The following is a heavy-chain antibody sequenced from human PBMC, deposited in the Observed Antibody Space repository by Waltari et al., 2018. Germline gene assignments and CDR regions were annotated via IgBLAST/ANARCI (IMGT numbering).Heavy chain of an antibody. D-gene: IGHD3-16*02. J-gene: IGHJ6*02. CDR2: ISWNSGSI. V-gene: IGHV3-9*01. Sequence: EVQLVESGGGLVQPGRSLRLSCAASGFTFDDYAMHWVRQAPGKGLEWVSGISWNSGSIGYADSVKGRFTISRDNAKNSLYLQMNSLRAEDTALYYCAKDIMITFGGGILGYYGMDVWGQGTTVTVSS. CDR1: GFTFDDYA. CDR3: AKDIMITFGGGILGYYGMDV.